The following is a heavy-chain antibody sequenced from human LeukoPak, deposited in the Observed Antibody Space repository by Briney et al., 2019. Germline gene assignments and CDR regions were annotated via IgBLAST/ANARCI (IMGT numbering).Heavy chain of an antibody. J-gene: IGHJ4*02. CDR3: AGYCSGGSCFDY. CDR1: GGSFSGYY. V-gene: IGHV4-34*01. D-gene: IGHD2-15*01. CDR2: INHSGST. Sequence: SETLSLTCAVYGGSFSGYYWSWIRHPPGKGLEWIGEINHSGSTNYNPSLKSRVPISVDTSKNQFSLKLSSVTAADTAVYYCAGYCSGGSCFDYWGQGTLVTVSS.